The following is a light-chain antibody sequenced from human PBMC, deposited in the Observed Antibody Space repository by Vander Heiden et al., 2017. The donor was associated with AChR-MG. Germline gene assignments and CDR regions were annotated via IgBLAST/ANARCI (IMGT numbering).Light chain of an antibody. V-gene: IGLV3-25*03. J-gene: IGLJ2*01. CDR3: QSADSSGTHVV. Sequence: SYELTQPPSVSVSPGQTARITCSGDAFPKQYAYWYQQKLGKAPVVVINKDGERPSGMPEQFSGSSSGTTVTLTISGVQAEDEADYYCQSADSSGTHVVLGGGTKLTVL. CDR1: AFPKQY. CDR2: KDG.